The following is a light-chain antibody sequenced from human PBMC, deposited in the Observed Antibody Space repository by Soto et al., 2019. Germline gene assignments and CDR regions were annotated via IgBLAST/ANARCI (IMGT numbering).Light chain of an antibody. J-gene: IGKJ1*01. CDR1: QSISSW. CDR3: QQYNSYSLT. V-gene: IGKV1-5*01. Sequence: DIEMPQSRSTLSASVGAKVTITCRASQSISSWLAWYQQKPGKAPKLLIYDASSLESGVPSRFSGSGSGTEFTLTISSLQPDDFATYYCQQYNSYSLTFGQGTKVDI. CDR2: DAS.